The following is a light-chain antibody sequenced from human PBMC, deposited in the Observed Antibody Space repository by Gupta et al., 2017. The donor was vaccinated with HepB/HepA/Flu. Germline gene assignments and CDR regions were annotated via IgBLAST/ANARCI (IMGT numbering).Light chain of an antibody. Sequence: QSALTHPASVSGSPGQSITIPCTGTRTDVGSYNLVSWYQQHPGKAPKLMIYKVSKRPSGVSNRFSGSKSGKAASLTISVLQAEDEADYCCCSYAGGSPLVFGGGTKLTVL. CDR1: RTDVGSYNL. V-gene: IGLV2-23*02. J-gene: IGLJ3*02. CDR2: KVS. CDR3: CSYAGGSPLV.